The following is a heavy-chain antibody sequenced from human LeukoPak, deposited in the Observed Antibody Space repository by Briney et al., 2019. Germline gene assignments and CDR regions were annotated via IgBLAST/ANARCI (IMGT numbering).Heavy chain of an antibody. CDR3: ARDVNYCSSTSCSLGMDV. V-gene: IGHV4-30-4*01. D-gene: IGHD2-2*01. Sequence: PSQTLSLTCTVSGGSISSGDYYWSWIRQPPGTGLEWIGYIYYNGSTYYNPSLKSRVTISVDTSKNQFSLKLNSVTAADTAVYYCARDVNYCSSTSCSLGMDVWGQGTTVTVSS. CDR2: IYYNGST. J-gene: IGHJ6*02. CDR1: GGSISSGDYY.